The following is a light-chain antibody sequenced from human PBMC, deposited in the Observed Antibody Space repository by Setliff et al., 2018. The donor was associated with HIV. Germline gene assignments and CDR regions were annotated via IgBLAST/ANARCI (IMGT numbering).Light chain of an antibody. CDR2: DVS. CDR1: SSDVGGYNY. J-gene: IGLJ1*01. V-gene: IGLV2-14*03. Sequence: QSALAQPASVSGSPGQSITISCTGTSSDVGGYNYVYWYQQHPGKAPKLIIYDVSNRPSGVSNRFSGSKSGNTASLTISGLQAEDESDYYCSSYTSSRTYVFGTGTKVTVL. CDR3: SSYTSSRTYV.